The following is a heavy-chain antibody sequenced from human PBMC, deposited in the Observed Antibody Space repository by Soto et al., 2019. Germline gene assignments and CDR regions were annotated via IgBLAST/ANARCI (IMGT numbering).Heavy chain of an antibody. CDR1: GYTFTNYG. V-gene: IGHV1-18*01. D-gene: IGHD6-6*01. CDR2: VSAYNGER. Sequence: QVQLVQSGAEVKKPGASVKVSCKASGYTFTNYGINWVRQAPGQGLEWLGWVSAYNGERRYAQRVQARVIMTTDSSTTTAYMELRSLRSDDTAVYSCSRVTSIPASVDYWGQGTLVTVSS. J-gene: IGHJ4*01. CDR3: SRVTSIPASVDY.